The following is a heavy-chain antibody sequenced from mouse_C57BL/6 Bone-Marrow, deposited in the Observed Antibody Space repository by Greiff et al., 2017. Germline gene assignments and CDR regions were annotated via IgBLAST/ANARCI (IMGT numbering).Heavy chain of an antibody. CDR2: INPNYGTT. CDR1: GYSFTDYN. V-gene: IGHV1-39*01. J-gene: IGHJ2*01. Sequence: EVKLMESGPELVKPGASVKISCQASGYSFTDYNMNWVKQSNGKSLEWIGVINPNYGTTSYNQKFKGKATLTVDQSSSTAYMQLNSLTSKDSAVYYCAKSFYYGRDYWGQGTTLTVSS. CDR3: AKSFYYGRDY. D-gene: IGHD1-1*01.